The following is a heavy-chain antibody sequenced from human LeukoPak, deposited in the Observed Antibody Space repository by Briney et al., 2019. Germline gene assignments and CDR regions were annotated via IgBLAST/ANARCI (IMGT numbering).Heavy chain of an antibody. Sequence: SETLSLTCTVSGGSISSYYWSWIRQPPGKGLEWIGYIYYSESTNYNPSLKSRVTISVDTSKNQFSLKLSSVTAADTAVYYCARTPYSGSYYPDYWGQGTLVTVSS. V-gene: IGHV4-59*01. CDR2: IYYSEST. J-gene: IGHJ4*02. D-gene: IGHD1-26*01. CDR1: GGSISSYY. CDR3: ARTPYSGSYYPDY.